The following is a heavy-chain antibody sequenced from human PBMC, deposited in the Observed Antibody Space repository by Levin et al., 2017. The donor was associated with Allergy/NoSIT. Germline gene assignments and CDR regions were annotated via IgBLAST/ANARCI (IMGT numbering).Heavy chain of an antibody. Sequence: GESLKISCTASGITFSNAWMNWVRQAPGKGLEWVGRIKRKSDGGTTDYAAPVKGRFTISTDDSENTLYLQMNTLKSDDTAVYYCTIDTPRSELQAFDYWGQGTLVTVSS. V-gene: IGHV3-15*01. CDR1: GITFSNAW. J-gene: IGHJ4*02. CDR3: TIDTPRSELQAFDY. D-gene: IGHD2-2*02. CDR2: IKRKSDGGTT.